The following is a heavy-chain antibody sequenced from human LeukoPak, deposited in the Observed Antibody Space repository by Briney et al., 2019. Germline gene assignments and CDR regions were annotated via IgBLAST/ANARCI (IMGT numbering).Heavy chain of an antibody. V-gene: IGHV3-21*04. CDR3: ARVYSSSSGKNAFDI. CDR1: GFTFSSYT. Sequence: PGGSLRLSCAASGFTFSSYTMSWVRQAPGKGLEWVSTITTSDGNTYYADSVKGRFTISRDNAKNSLYLQMDSLRAEDTAVFYCARVYSSSSGKNAFDIWGQGTVVIVSS. J-gene: IGHJ3*02. D-gene: IGHD6-6*01. CDR2: ITTSDGNT.